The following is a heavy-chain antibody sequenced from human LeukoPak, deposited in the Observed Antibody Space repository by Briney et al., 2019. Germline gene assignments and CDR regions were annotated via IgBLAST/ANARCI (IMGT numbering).Heavy chain of an antibody. CDR1: GFTFSSSG. CDR2: ISNDGSNK. V-gene: IGHV3-30*18. CDR3: AKRGGSYFDY. Sequence: GGSLRLSCAASGFTFSSSGMHWVRQAPGKGLEWLAAISNDGSNKYYADSVKGRFTISRDNPKNTLYLEMNSLRAEDTAVYYCAKRGGSYFDYWGQGTLVTVSS. J-gene: IGHJ4*02. D-gene: IGHD1-26*01.